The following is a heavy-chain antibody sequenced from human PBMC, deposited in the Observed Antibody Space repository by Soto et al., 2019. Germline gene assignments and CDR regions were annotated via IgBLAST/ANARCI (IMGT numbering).Heavy chain of an antibody. CDR3: ARLWGLATMAYDFDF. Sequence: QLQLQESGPGLVKPSETLSLTCSVSDDSINSDKYYWGWIRQPPGKGLEWIGRIYYRGNAYYNPSLQTRVNSSLDKSKGKFSLKLNSVTAADSAVYFCARLWGLATMAYDFDFWGPVALVTVSS. CDR2: IYYRGNA. CDR1: DDSINSDKYY. J-gene: IGHJ4*02. V-gene: IGHV4-39*01. D-gene: IGHD2-21*02.